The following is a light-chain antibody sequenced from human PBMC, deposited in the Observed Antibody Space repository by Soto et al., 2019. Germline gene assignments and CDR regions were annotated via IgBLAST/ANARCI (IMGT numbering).Light chain of an antibody. J-gene: IGKJ5*01. V-gene: IGKV1-5*01. Sequence: DIKMTQSPSTLSASVGDTVTITCRASQSISSWLAWYQQKPGKAPKLLIYDASSLESGAPSRFSGSGSETEFTLTISRLQPDDFATYFCHSRAFGQGTRLEIK. CDR2: DAS. CDR1: QSISSW. CDR3: HSRA.